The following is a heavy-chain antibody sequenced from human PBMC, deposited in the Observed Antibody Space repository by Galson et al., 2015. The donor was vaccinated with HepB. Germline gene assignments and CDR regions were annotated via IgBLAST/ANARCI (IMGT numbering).Heavy chain of an antibody. J-gene: IGHJ6*02. V-gene: IGHV3-30*04. D-gene: IGHD1-26*01. Sequence: SLRLSCAASGFTFSSYAMHWVRQAPGKGLEWVAVISYDGSNKYYADSVKGRFTISGDNSKNTLYLQMNSLRAEDTAVYYCARVYGGGIVGATRVQGFRTVPYGMDVWGQGTTVTVSS. CDR2: ISYDGSNK. CDR1: GFTFSSYA. CDR3: ARVYGGGIVGATRVQGFRTVPYGMDV.